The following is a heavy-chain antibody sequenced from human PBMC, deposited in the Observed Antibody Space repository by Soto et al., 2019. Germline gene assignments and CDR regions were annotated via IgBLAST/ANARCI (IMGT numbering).Heavy chain of an antibody. D-gene: IGHD3-9*01. J-gene: IGHJ4*02. V-gene: IGHV1-18*01. CDR3: AINYNTLPGYYRFFNY. Sequence: QVQLVQSGAEVKKPGASVKVSCKGSGYTFISYDISWVRQAPGQGLEWMGRISAYNGNTNYAQNLQGRVTLTTDTSTSTAYMELRSLRSDDTAVYYCAINYNTLPGYYRFFNYWGQGTLVTVSS. CDR1: GYTFISYD. CDR2: ISAYNGNT.